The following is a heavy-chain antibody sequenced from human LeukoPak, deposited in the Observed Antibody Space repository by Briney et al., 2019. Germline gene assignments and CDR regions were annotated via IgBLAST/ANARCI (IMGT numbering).Heavy chain of an antibody. CDR1: GGSISSGGYY. CDR2: IYYSGST. CDR3: ARGGTYYYGSGSYPDY. Sequence: SETLSLTCTVSGGSISSGGYYWSWIRQHPGKGLEWIGYIYYSGSTYYNPSLKSRVTISVDTSKNQFSLKLSSVTAADTAVYYCARGGTYYYGSGSYPDYWGQGTLVTVSS. D-gene: IGHD3-10*01. J-gene: IGHJ4*02. V-gene: IGHV4-31*03.